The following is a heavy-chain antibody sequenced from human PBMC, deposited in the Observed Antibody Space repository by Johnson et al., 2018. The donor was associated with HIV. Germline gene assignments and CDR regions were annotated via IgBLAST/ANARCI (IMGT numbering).Heavy chain of an antibody. CDR3: ARGSYDGDAFDV. Sequence: QVQLVESGGGVVQPGRSVRLSCAASGLSFSSYGMEWVRQAPGKGLEWVAVIWSDGSNKHYADSVKGRFTISRDTAKNSLYLQMNSLRAGDTALYYCARGSYDGDAFDVWGQGTMVTVSS. CDR2: IWSDGSNK. CDR1: GLSFSSYG. J-gene: IGHJ3*01. V-gene: IGHV3-33*01. D-gene: IGHD1-26*01.